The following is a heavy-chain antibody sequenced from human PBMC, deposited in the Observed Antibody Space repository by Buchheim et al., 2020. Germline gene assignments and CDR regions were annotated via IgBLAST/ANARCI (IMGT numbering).Heavy chain of an antibody. CDR1: GGSISSGSYY. V-gene: IGHV4-61*02. D-gene: IGHD5-18*01. CDR3: ARKGLYSYDYYYYGMDV. CDR2: IYTSGST. Sequence: QVQLQESGPGLVKPSQTLSLTCTVSGGSISSGSYYWSWIRQPAGKGLEWIGRIYTSGSTNYNPSLKRRVTISVDQSKNQFSLKLSSVTAADTAVYYCARKGLYSYDYYYYGMDVWGQGTT. J-gene: IGHJ6*02.